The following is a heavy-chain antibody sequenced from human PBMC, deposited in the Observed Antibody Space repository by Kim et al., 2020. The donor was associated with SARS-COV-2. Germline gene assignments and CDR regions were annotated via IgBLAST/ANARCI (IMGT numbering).Heavy chain of an antibody. CDR3: ANFGPSRKAVAGIGY. V-gene: IGHV3-23*01. J-gene: IGHJ4*02. Sequence: DSVKGRFTISRDNSKNTLYLQMNSLRAEDTAVYYCANFGPSRKAVAGIGYWGQGTLVTVSS. D-gene: IGHD6-19*01.